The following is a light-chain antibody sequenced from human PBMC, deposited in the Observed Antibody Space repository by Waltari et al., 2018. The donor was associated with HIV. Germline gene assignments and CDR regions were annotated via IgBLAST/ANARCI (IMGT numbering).Light chain of an antibody. CDR3: QQFSLSPPLT. CDR1: QSLLFGSNNKNR. Sequence: DIVMTQSPDSLSVSLGERATINCKSSQSLLFGSNNKNRLAWYQQRPGQPPKLLISWASTRESGVPDRFSGSGSGTDFTLTINSLQAEDVAVYYCQQFSLSPPLTFGGGTKVESK. CDR2: WAS. V-gene: IGKV4-1*01. J-gene: IGKJ4*01.